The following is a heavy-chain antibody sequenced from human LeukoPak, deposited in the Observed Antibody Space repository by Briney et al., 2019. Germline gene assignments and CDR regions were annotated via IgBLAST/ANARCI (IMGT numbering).Heavy chain of an antibody. V-gene: IGHV3-33*01. J-gene: IGHJ3*02. D-gene: IGHD3-16*01. Sequence: PGRSLRLSCAASGFTFSSYGMHWVRQAPGKGLEWVAVIWYDGSNKYYADSVKGRFTISRDNSKNTLYLQMNSLRAEDTAVYYCARDSKGGDAFDTWGQGTMVTVSS. CDR2: IWYDGSNK. CDR3: ARDSKGGDAFDT. CDR1: GFTFSSYG.